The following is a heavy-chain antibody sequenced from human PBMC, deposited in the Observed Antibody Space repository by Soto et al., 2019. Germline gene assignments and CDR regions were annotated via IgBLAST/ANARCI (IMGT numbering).Heavy chain of an antibody. CDR2: IVVGSGNT. D-gene: IGHD3-10*01. CDR3: AASTYYYGPDPGYYYYYMDV. CDR1: GFTFTSSA. V-gene: IGHV1-58*02. J-gene: IGHJ6*03. Sequence: ASVKVSCKASGFTFTSSAMQWVRQARGQRLEWIGWIVVGSGNTNYAQKFQERVTITRDMSTSTAYMELSSLRSEDTAVYYCAASTYYYGPDPGYYYYYMDVWGKGTTVTVSS.